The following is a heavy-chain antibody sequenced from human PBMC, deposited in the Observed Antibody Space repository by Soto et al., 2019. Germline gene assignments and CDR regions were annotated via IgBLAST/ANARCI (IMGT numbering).Heavy chain of an antibody. D-gene: IGHD1-1*01. Sequence: SVKVSCKASGGTFSSYAISWVRQAPGQGLEWMGGIIPIFGTANYAQTFQDRVTLTADKSTRTAYMELSRLRSEDTAVYFCALRTGNWNPLADWGQGTLVTVSS. V-gene: IGHV1-69*06. J-gene: IGHJ4*02. CDR2: IIPIFGTA. CDR3: ALRTGNWNPLAD. CDR1: GGTFSSYA.